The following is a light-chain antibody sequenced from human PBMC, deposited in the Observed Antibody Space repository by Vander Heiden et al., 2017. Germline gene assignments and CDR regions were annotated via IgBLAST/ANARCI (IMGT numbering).Light chain of an antibody. CDR3: YSADITGNYWV. J-gene: IGLJ3*02. V-gene: IGLV3-10*01. Sequence: YELTQPPSVSVSPGQTARISCSGSSFPQTFAYWYRQKSGQAPVLVIYEDNKRPSGIPERFSGSRSGTVATLTLSGARVDDEGDYYCYSADITGNYWVFGGGTKVTVL. CDR2: EDN. CDR1: SFPQTF.